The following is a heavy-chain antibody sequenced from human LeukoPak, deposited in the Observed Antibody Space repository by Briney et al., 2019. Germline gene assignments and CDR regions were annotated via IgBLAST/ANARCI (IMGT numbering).Heavy chain of an antibody. V-gene: IGHV3-48*04. CDR3: ARESPELGYDY. CDR2: ISSSGSTI. CDR1: GFTFNTYG. D-gene: IGHD1-26*01. Sequence: GGSLRLSCAASGFTFNTYGMSWVRQAPGKGLEWVSYISSSGSTIYYADSVKGRFTISRDNAKNSLYLQMNSLRAEDTAVYYCARESPELGYDYWGQGTLVTVSS. J-gene: IGHJ4*02.